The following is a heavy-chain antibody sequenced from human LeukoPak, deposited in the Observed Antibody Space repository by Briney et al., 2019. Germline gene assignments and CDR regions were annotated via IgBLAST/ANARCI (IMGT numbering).Heavy chain of an antibody. CDR3: AKDQGLTAPPPYGLDV. J-gene: IGHJ6*02. CDR2: IIPVLNIT. V-gene: IGHV1-69*04. Sequence: SVKGSCKTSGGTFSSSAITWVRQAPGQGLEWMGRIIPVLNITTYAQKFQGRVTITADTSTSTVYMELSSLRSEETAVYYCAKDQGLTAPPPYGLDVWGQGKTVIATS. D-gene: IGHD5-18*01. CDR1: GGTFSSSA.